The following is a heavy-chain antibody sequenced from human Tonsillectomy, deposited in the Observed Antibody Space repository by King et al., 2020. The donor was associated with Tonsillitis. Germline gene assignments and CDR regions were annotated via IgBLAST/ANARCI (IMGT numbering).Heavy chain of an antibody. CDR1: GGSISTPHYY. D-gene: IGHD3-9*01. Sequence: QLQESGPGLVKPSETLSLTCTVSGGSISTPHYYWGWIRQPPGKGLEWIGGIVYSGSAYYNPSLKSRVTISVDTSQSQFSLKLSSVTAPDTAVDYFAPQWGRVYYIFPGYPIDYWGQGTLATVSS. J-gene: IGHJ4*02. V-gene: IGHV4-39*07. CDR2: IVYSGSA. CDR3: APQWGRVYYIFPGYPIDY.